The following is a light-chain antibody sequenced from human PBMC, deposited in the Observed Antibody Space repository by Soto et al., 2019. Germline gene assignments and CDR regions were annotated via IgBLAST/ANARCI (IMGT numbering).Light chain of an antibody. V-gene: IGKV3D-15*01. CDR2: YIS. J-gene: IGKJ5*01. CDR3: QQHNQWPIT. CDR1: QSIVSY. Sequence: EIVMTQSPATLSVSPGQRATLSCRASQSIVSYLAWYQQKPGQAPRLLIYYISTRATGIPARFSGSGSGTEFTLTINSLQSEDSAVYYCQQHNQWPITFGQGTRLEI.